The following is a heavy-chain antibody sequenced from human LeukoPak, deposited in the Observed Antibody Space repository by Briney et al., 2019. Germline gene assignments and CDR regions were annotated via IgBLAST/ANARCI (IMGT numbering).Heavy chain of an antibody. Sequence: GASLKISCRLSGFSSTTYWIAWVRQMPGKGLEWMGVIQPDDSDTTYSPSFQGQVTISADKSINTAFLQWSSLEASDTAMYYCARPLFSSNYKAFDLWGQGTLVTVSS. CDR1: GFSSTTYW. V-gene: IGHV5-51*01. CDR2: IQPDDSDT. CDR3: ARPLFSSNYKAFDL. D-gene: IGHD4-11*01. J-gene: IGHJ3*01.